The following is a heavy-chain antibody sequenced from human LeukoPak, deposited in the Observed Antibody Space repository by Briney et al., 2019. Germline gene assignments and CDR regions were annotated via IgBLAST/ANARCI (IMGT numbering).Heavy chain of an antibody. V-gene: IGHV4-59*01. CDR2: LYNSGRT. D-gene: IGHD3-3*01. J-gene: IGHJ4*02. Sequence: SETLSLTCTVSGGSISNYYWSWIRQPPGKGLEWIGYLYNSGRTNYNPSLKSRVTISVDMSTNQFSLKLSSVTAADTAVYYCARGVDFWSGYSAYYFDYWGQGTLVTVSS. CDR3: ARGVDFWSGYSAYYFDY. CDR1: GGSISNYY.